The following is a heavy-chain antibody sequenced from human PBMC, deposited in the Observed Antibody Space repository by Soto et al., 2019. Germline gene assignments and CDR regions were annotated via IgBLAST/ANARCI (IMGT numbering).Heavy chain of an antibody. V-gene: IGHV4-59*08. CDR3: ARHLGYDSSGYYRNWFDP. CDR1: GGSISSYY. J-gene: IGHJ5*02. D-gene: IGHD3-22*01. Sequence: SETLSLTCTVSGGSISSYYWSWIRQPPEKGLQWIGYMYNNGSTNYNPSIKSRVTISVDTSKNQFSLKLSSVTAADTAVYYCARHLGYDSSGYYRNWFDPWGQGTLVTVSS. CDR2: MYNNGST.